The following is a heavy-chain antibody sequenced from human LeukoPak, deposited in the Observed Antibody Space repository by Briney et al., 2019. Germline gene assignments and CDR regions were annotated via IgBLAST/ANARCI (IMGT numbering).Heavy chain of an antibody. CDR1: GFTFSTYG. J-gene: IGHJ5*02. D-gene: IGHD2-2*01. V-gene: IGHV3-48*04. Sequence: GGSLRLXCAATGFTFSTYGVHWVRQAPGKGLEWISYISCCSSPLYYADPVKGRFTISRDNAKNSLYLQMNSLRAEDTALYYCARTGYCSSTSCPKGRFDPWGQGTLVTVSS. CDR3: ARTGYCSSTSCPKGRFDP. CDR2: ISCCSSPL.